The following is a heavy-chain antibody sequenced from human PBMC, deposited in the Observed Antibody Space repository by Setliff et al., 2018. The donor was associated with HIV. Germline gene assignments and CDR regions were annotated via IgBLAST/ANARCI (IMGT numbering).Heavy chain of an antibody. Sequence: ASVKVSCKASGYMFRSNAMSWVRQAPGQGLEWMGGIIPIFGTANYAQNFTGRFVFSLDTSVSTAYLQISSLKAEDTAMYYCARGCNGGNCYHGSGWFDPWGQGTLVTVSS. V-gene: IGHV7-4-1*02. CDR2: IIPIFGTA. J-gene: IGHJ5*02. CDR3: ARGCNGGNCYHGSGWFDP. CDR1: GYMFRSNA. D-gene: IGHD2-15*01.